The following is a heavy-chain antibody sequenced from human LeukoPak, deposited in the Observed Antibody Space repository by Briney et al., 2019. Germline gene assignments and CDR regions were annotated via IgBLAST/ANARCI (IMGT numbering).Heavy chain of an antibody. CDR1: GFTLSNAW. CDR2: IKQDGSEK. CDR3: ARGYCSGGSCYFVPSFDY. Sequence: GGSLRLSCAASGFTLSNAWMSWVRQAPGKGLEWVANIKQDGSEKYYVDSVKGRFTISRDNAKNSLYLQMNSLRAEDTAVYYCARGYCSGGSCYFVPSFDYWGQGTLVTVSS. V-gene: IGHV3-7*01. J-gene: IGHJ4*02. D-gene: IGHD2-15*01.